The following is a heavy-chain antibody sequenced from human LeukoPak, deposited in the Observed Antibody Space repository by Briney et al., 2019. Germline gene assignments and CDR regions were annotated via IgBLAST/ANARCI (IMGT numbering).Heavy chain of an antibody. Sequence: GGSLRLSCAASGFTFSSYWMHWVRQAPGKGLVWVSRINSDGSSTSYADSVKGRFTISRDNPKNTLYLQMNSLRAEDTAVYYCARSGVLRYFDWLKKGFDIWGQGTMVTVSS. CDR2: INSDGSST. V-gene: IGHV3-74*01. D-gene: IGHD3-9*01. J-gene: IGHJ3*02. CDR1: GFTFSSYW. CDR3: ARSGVLRYFDWLKKGFDI.